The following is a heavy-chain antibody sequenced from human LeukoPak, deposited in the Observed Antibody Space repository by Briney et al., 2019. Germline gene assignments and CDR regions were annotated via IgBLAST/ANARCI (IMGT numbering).Heavy chain of an antibody. V-gene: IGHV1-2*02. CDR1: GYTFSGYY. Sequence: ASVKVSCKASGYTFSGYYMHWVRQAPGQGLEWMGWINPKSGGTNYAQKFQGRVTMTRDTSISTAHMELSRLRSDDAAVYYCARWGLTAGPYGYNSQYWGQGTLVTVSS. J-gene: IGHJ4*02. CDR3: ARWGLTAGPYGYNSQY. CDR2: INPKSGGT. D-gene: IGHD5-24*01.